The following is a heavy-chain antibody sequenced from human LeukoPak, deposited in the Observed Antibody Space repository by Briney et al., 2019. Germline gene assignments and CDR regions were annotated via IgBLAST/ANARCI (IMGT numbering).Heavy chain of an antibody. V-gene: IGHV3-7*01. CDR2: IKQDGSAK. D-gene: IGHD1-14*01. Sequence: GGTLRLCCAASGVSFGGHWMRWVGQSPGPGLVRVANIKQDGSAKYYVDSVKGRFTISRDNAKNSLYLQMGSLRAEDTAVYYCARPGGPPESGRGNYWGQGTLVTVSS. J-gene: IGHJ4*02. CDR1: GVSFGGHW. CDR3: ARPGGPPESGRGNY.